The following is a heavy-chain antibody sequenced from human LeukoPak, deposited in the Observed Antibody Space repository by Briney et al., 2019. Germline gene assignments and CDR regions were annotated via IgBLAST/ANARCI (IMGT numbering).Heavy chain of an antibody. Sequence: GGSLRLSCAASGFTFSSHAISWVRQAPGKGLERVSGISGSGGSTYYADSVKGRFTISRDNSKNTLYLQMNSLTVEDTAVYYCAKSRRNGWSSFDYWGQGTLVTVSS. CDR3: AKSRRNGWSSFDY. J-gene: IGHJ4*02. CDR2: ISGSGGST. D-gene: IGHD6-19*01. V-gene: IGHV3-23*01. CDR1: GFTFSSHA.